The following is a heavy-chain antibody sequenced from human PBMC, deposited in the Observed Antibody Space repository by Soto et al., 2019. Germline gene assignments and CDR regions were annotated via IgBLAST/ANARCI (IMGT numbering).Heavy chain of an antibody. V-gene: IGHV3-7*01. Sequence: EVQLVESGGGLVQPGGSLRLSCAASGFTFSGYWMSWVRQAPGKGLEWVANIKQDGSEKYYVDSVKGRFTISRDNATNSLFLQMNSLRAEDTAVYYCARDLFRRYYDSSGSYYLGCFDPWGQGTLVTVSS. CDR3: ARDLFRRYYDSSGSYYLGCFDP. J-gene: IGHJ5*02. D-gene: IGHD3-22*01. CDR2: IKQDGSEK. CDR1: GFTFSGYW.